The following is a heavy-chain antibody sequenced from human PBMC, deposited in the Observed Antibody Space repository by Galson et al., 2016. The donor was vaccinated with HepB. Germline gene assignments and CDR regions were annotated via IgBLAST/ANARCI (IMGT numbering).Heavy chain of an antibody. Sequence: SLRLSCAVSGFNVSDNYMSWVRQAPGKGLRWVASHLRMDRVYADSVKGRFTISRDNSKVYLQMDSLRVEDTGVYYCAGVYCGRGSCFFDSWGQGALVTVSS. CDR1: GFNVSDNY. CDR3: AGVYCGRGSCFFDS. D-gene: IGHD2-15*01. V-gene: IGHV3-53*01. CDR2: HLRMDR. J-gene: IGHJ4*02.